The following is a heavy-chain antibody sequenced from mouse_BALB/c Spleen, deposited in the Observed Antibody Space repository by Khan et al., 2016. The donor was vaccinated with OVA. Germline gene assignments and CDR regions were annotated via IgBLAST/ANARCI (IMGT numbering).Heavy chain of an antibody. CDR2: ITNSGST. CDR1: GYSITRDYA. J-gene: IGHJ4*01. D-gene: IGHD4-1*01. V-gene: IGHV3-2*02. Sequence: VQLKQSGPGLVKPSQSLSLTCTVTGYSITRDYAWNWIRQFPGNKLEWMGYITNSGSTNYNPSLKRRISITRDTSKNQFFLQLNSVTTEDTATYYCASELGRYYAMDYWGQGTSVTVSS. CDR3: ASELGRYYAMDY.